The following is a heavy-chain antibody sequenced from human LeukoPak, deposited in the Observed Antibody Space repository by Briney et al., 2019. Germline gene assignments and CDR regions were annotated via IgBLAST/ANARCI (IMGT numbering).Heavy chain of an antibody. Sequence: GRSLRLSCAASGFTFSHYGFHWARQAPGKGLEWVAVIWSDGTNQFYADSVKGRFTISRDYSQKTVYLEMHSLRTEDTAMYYCAKDAQRGFDYSNSLEYWGPGTLVTVSS. V-gene: IGHV3-33*06. J-gene: IGHJ4*02. CDR2: IWSDGTNQ. D-gene: IGHD4-11*01. CDR3: AKDAQRGFDYSNSLEY. CDR1: GFTFSHYG.